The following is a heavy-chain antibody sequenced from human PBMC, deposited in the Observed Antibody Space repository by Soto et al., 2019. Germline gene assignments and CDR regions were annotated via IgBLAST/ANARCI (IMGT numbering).Heavy chain of an antibody. CDR2: INSSGSTI. D-gene: IGHD3-22*01. V-gene: IGHV3-48*03. CDR3: ARDQSDSSGNYFEFYYYYGMDV. Sequence: GGSLRLSCAASGFTFSSYEMNWVRQAPGKGLEWVSYINSSGSTIYYADSVKGRFTISRDNAKNSLYLQMNSLRVEDTAVYYCARDQSDSSGNYFEFYYYYGMDVWGQGTTVTVSS. CDR1: GFTFSSYE. J-gene: IGHJ6*02.